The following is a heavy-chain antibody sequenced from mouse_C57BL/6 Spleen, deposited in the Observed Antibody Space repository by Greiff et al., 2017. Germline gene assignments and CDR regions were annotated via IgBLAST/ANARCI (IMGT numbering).Heavy chain of an antibody. Sequence: VQLQQSGAELVKPGSSVKLSCKASGYTFTTYPINWMKQSHGQSLEWIGNFNPSDGDTQYNQKFKDKATLTVEKSSITAYMELSRLTSDDSAVYYCAKTGTVFYDFDYWGQGTTLTVSS. CDR3: AKTGTVFYDFDY. D-gene: IGHD1-3*01. CDR1: GYTFTTYP. J-gene: IGHJ2*01. V-gene: IGHV1-61*01. CDR2: FNPSDGDT.